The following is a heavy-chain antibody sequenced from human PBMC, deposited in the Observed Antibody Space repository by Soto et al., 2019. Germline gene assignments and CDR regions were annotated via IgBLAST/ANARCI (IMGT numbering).Heavy chain of an antibody. CDR1: GYTFTSYG. D-gene: IGHD3-16*01. V-gene: IGHV1-18*01. J-gene: IGHJ1*01. Sequence: QVQLVQSGAEVKKPGASVKVSCKASGYTFTSYGISWVRQAHGQGLEWMGWISAYKGNTNYAKKLQGRVTMTRDTSTSTAYMEPRILISDDPAVSYCARELGGWGAYCGQGTLVTASS. CDR2: ISAYKGNT. CDR3: ARELGGWGAY.